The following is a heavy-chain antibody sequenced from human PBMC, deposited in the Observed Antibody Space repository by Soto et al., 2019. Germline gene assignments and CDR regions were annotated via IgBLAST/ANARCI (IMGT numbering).Heavy chain of an antibody. CDR2: ISYDGSNK. D-gene: IGHD5-12*01. J-gene: IGHJ6*02. V-gene: IGHV3-30*18. CDR3: AKDRGGYSGYDLYYYYYGMDV. CDR1: GFTFSSCG. Sequence: PGGSLRLSCAASGFTFSSCGMHWVRQAPGKGLEWVAVISYDGSNKYYADSVKGRFTISRDNSKNTLYLQMNSLRAEDTAVYYCAKDRGGYSGYDLYYYYYGMDVWGQGTTVTVSS.